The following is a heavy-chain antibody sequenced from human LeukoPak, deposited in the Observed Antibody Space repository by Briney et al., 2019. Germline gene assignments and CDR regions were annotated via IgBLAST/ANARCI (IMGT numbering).Heavy chain of an antibody. Sequence: ASVKVSCKASGYTFPSYYMHWVRQAPGQGLEWMGIINPSGGSTSYAQKFQGRVTMTRDTSTSTVYMELSSLRSEDTAVYYCARATYSGYDYENRLGEWGQGTLVTVSS. D-gene: IGHD5-12*01. V-gene: IGHV1-46*01. CDR3: ARATYSGYDYENRLGE. CDR1: GYTFPSYY. CDR2: INPSGGST. J-gene: IGHJ4*02.